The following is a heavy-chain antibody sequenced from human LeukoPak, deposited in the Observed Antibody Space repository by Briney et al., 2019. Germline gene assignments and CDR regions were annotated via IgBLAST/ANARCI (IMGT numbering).Heavy chain of an antibody. CDR3: ARERAPTGALD. J-gene: IGHJ4*02. CDR2: INHSGST. D-gene: IGHD7-27*01. CDR1: GGSFSGYY. V-gene: IGHV4-34*01. Sequence: SETLSLTCAVYGGSFSGYYWSWIRQPPGKGLEWIGEINHSGSTNYNPSLKSRVTISVDTSKNQFSLKLSSVTAADTAVYYCARERAPTGALDWGQGTLVTVSS.